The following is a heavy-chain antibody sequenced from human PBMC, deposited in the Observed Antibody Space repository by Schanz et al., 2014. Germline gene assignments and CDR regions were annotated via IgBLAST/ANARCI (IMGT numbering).Heavy chain of an antibody. V-gene: IGHV1-8*01. CDR1: GYTFSNDD. CDR3: ARGQRRAIGRPFGP. J-gene: IGHJ5*02. CDR2: MQPDSGKT. D-gene: IGHD6-25*01. Sequence: QVQLVQSGAELRKPGTSVKVSCKTSGYTFSNDDINWVRQAIGQGPEWMGWMQPDSGKTHDAEKFQGRVAMTRAVSISTANMELSSLASEDAAVYYCARGQRRAIGRPFGPWGQGTLVTVSS.